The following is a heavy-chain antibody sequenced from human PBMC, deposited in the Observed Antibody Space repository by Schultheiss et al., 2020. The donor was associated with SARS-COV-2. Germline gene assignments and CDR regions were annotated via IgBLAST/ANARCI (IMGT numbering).Heavy chain of an antibody. CDR1: GYSFTSYW. CDR2: IYPGDSDT. V-gene: IGHV5-51*01. J-gene: IGHJ6*04. Sequence: GESLKISCKGSGYSFTSYWIGWVRQMPGKGLEWMGIIYPGDSDTRYSPSFQGQVTISADKSISTAYLQWSSLKASDTAMYYCARHRAAKPHYDFWSGYYNGGMDVWGKGTTVTVSS. D-gene: IGHD3-3*01. CDR3: ARHRAAKPHYDFWSGYYNGGMDV.